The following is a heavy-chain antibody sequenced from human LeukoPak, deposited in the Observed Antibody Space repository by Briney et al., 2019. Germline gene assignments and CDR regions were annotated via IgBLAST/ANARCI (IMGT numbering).Heavy chain of an antibody. CDR1: GGSISSYY. CDR3: ARGIKQYTYPYYFDY. Sequence: SETLSLTCTVSGGSISSYYWSWIRQPPGKGLEWIGYIYYSGSTNYNPSLKSRVTISVDRSKNQFSLKLSSVTAADTAVYYCARGIKQYTYPYYFDYWGQGTLVTVSS. CDR2: IYYSGST. V-gene: IGHV4-59*12. J-gene: IGHJ4*02. D-gene: IGHD3-16*01.